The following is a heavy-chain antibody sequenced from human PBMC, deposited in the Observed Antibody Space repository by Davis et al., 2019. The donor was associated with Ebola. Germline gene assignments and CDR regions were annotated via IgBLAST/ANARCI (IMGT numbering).Heavy chain of an antibody. CDR1: GYTFTSYA. CDR3: ARSSSGGYYFDY. J-gene: IGHJ4*02. Sequence: ASVKVSCKASGYTFTSYAMNWVRQAPGQGLEWMGIINPSGGSTSYAQKFQGRVNMTRDTSTSTVYMELSSLRSEDTAVYYCARSSSGGYYFDYWGQGTLVTVSS. CDR2: INPSGGST. D-gene: IGHD6-6*01. V-gene: IGHV1-46*03.